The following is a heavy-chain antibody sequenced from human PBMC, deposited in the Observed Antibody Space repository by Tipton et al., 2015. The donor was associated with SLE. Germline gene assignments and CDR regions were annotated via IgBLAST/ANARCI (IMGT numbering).Heavy chain of an antibody. J-gene: IGHJ4*02. V-gene: IGHV1-2*06. Sequence: QLVQSGPEVKKPGASVKVSCKASGYTFTSYGISWVRQAPGQGLEWMGRINPNSGGTNYAQKFQGRVTMTRDTSISTAYMELSRLRSDDTAVYYCARENDISYYFDYWGQGTLVTVSS. CDR1: GYTFTSYG. CDR2: INPNSGGT. D-gene: IGHD3-9*01. CDR3: ARENDISYYFDY.